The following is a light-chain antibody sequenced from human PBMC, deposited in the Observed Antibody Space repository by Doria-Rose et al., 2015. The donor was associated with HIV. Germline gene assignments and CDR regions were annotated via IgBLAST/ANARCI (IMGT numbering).Light chain of an antibody. CDR1: QSLLYTSKNY. CDR2: WAS. V-gene: IGKV4-1*01. Sequence: DIRMTQSPESLGMSLGERATLNCKSNQSLLYTSKNYLAWYQQKPGQPPKLVIYWASTRQSGVSARFSGSGSGTDFTLTISSLEAEDVAVYYCQQYYDTPSFGPGTTVDIK. CDR3: QQYYDTPS. J-gene: IGKJ3*01.